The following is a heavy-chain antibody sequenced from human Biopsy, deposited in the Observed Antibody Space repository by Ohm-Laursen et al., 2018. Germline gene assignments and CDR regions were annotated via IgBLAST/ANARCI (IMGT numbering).Heavy chain of an antibody. CDR3: AKEVFSGIGTSGFRP. CDR1: GFYFSNYA. CDR2: ISGSGGRT. Sequence: SLRLSCAASGFYFSNYAMSWVRQAPGKGLEWVSGISGSGGRTYYAESMKGRFTISRDNSKKTVYLQMKSLRAEGTAVYYCAKEVFSGIGTSGFRPWGQGTLLTVSS. D-gene: IGHD1-1*01. J-gene: IGHJ5*02. V-gene: IGHV3-23*01.